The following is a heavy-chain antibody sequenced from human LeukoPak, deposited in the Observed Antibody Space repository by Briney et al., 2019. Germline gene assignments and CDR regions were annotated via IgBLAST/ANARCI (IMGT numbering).Heavy chain of an antibody. V-gene: IGHV3-23*01. Sequence: GGSLRLSCAASGFTFSAYAMCWVRQAPGKGLEWVSAISGSGGSTYYADSVKGRFAISRDNSKNTLYLQMNSLRAEDTAVYYCAGAGDYFDNWGQGTLVTVSS. D-gene: IGHD1-26*01. J-gene: IGHJ4*02. CDR2: ISGSGGST. CDR1: GFTFSAYA. CDR3: AGAGDYFDN.